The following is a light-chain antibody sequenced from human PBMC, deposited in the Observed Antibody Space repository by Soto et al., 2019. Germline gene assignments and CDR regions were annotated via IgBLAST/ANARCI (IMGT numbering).Light chain of an antibody. CDR3: AAWDDSLSGPV. V-gene: IGLV1-47*01. Sequence: QLVLTQPPSASGTPGQRVTNSCSGSSSNIGSNYVYWYQQLPGTAPKLLIYRNNQRPSGVPDRFSGSKSGTSASLAISGLRSEDEADDYCAAWDDSLSGPVFGGGTKLTVL. J-gene: IGLJ3*02. CDR2: RNN. CDR1: SSNIGSNY.